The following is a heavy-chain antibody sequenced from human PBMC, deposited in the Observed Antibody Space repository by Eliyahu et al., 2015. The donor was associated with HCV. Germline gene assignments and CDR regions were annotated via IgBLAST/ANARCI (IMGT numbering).Heavy chain of an antibody. J-gene: IGHJ4*02. CDR2: IYYSGST. V-gene: IGHV4-39*07. D-gene: IGHD3-3*01. CDR1: GGSISSSSYY. CDR3: ARARRGLRFLEWLPQWGYFDY. Sequence: QLQLQESGPGLVKPSETLSLTCTVSGGSISSSSYYWGWIRQPPGKGLEWIGSIYYSGSTYYNPSLKSRVTISVDTSKNQFSLKLSSVTAADTAVYYCARARRGLRFLEWLPQWGYFDYWGQGTLVTVSS.